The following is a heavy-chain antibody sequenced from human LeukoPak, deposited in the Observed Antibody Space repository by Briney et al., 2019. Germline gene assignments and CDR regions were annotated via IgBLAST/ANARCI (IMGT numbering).Heavy chain of an antibody. Sequence: GGTLRLSCAASGFTFSSYGMSWVRQAPGKGLEWVTAISGSGGSTYYADSVKGRFTISRDNSKNTLYLQMNSLRAEDTAVYYCAKAPVTTCRGAYCYPFDYWGQGTLVTVSS. CDR1: GFTFSSYG. V-gene: IGHV3-23*01. J-gene: IGHJ4*02. D-gene: IGHD2-21*01. CDR3: AKAPVTTCRGAYCYPFDY. CDR2: ISGSGGST.